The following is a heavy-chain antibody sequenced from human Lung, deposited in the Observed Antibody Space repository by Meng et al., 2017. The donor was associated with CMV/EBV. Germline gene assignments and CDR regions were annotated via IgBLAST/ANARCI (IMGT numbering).Heavy chain of an antibody. CDR3: ASFPPPGKQWLVTDY. CDR2: IYHSGST. Sequence: QVHLQEWGLGLVKPSGTLALTCAVAGGSMSSSNWWSWVRQPPGKGLEWIGEIYHSGSTNYNPSLKSRVTISVDKSKNQFSLKLSSVTAADTAVYYCASFPPPGKQWLVTDYWGQGTLVTVSS. V-gene: IGHV4-4*02. J-gene: IGHJ4*02. D-gene: IGHD6-19*01. CDR1: GGSMSSSNW.